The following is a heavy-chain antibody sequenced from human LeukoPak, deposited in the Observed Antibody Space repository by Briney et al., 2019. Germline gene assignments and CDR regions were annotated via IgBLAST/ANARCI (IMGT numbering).Heavy chain of an antibody. CDR3: ATLAAADY. Sequence: GASVKVSCKASGGTFSSYAISWVRQAPGQGLEWMGRIIPILGIANYAQKFQGRVTITRNTSISTAYMELSSLRSEDTAVYYCATLAAADYWGQGTLVTVSS. CDR1: GGTFSSYA. D-gene: IGHD6-13*01. CDR2: IIPILGIA. J-gene: IGHJ4*02. V-gene: IGHV1-69*04.